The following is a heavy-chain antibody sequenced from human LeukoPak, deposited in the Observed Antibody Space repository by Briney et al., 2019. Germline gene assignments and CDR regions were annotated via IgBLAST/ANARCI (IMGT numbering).Heavy chain of an antibody. CDR1: GGSISSHS. J-gene: IGHJ4*02. CDR3: AREYGSSRIFDY. V-gene: IGHV4-4*07. D-gene: IGHD6-13*01. CDR2: IHTSGST. Sequence: SETLSLTCSVSGGSISSHSRSWVRQPPGKGLEWIGRIHTSGSTNYNASLKRRLTMSVDTPKNQFSLNLTSVTAADTAVYYCAREYGSSRIFDYWGQGTLVTVSS.